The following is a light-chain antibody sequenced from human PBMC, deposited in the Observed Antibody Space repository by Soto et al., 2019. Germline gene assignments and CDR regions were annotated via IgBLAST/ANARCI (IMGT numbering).Light chain of an antibody. CDR3: QSYDSSLSGSYV. V-gene: IGLV1-40*01. CDR2: GNS. CDR1: SSNIGAGYD. J-gene: IGLJ1*01. Sequence: QSVLTKPPSVSGAPGQRVTISCTGSSSNIGAGYDVHWYQQLPGTAPKLLIYGNSNRPSGVPDRFSGSKSGTSASLAITGLQAEDEAYYYCQSYDSSLSGSYVFGTGTKVTVL.